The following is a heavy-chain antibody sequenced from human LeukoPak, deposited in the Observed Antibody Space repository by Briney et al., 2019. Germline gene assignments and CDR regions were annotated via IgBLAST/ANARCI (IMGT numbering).Heavy chain of an antibody. CDR3: AKDYRWGFDY. D-gene: IGHD7-27*01. J-gene: IGHJ4*02. Sequence: GESLKISCVSSVFTFSIYNMYGVRQAPGKGLEWVAFIRSEASKTYSEESVKGRFTISRDNSKSTLYLQMNSLRVEDTAVYYCAKDYRWGFDYWGQGSLVTVSS. CDR2: IRSEASKT. V-gene: IGHV3-30*02. CDR1: VFTFSIYN.